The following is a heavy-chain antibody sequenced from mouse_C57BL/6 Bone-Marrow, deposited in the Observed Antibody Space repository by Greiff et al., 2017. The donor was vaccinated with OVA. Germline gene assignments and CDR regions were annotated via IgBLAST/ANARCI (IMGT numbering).Heavy chain of an antibody. CDR2: IDPSDSYT. CDR1: GYTFTSYW. V-gene: IGHV1-69*01. J-gene: IGHJ1*03. CDR3: AREWGPYWYFEV. Sequence: QVQLQQPGAELVMPGASVKLSCKASGYTFTSYWMHWVKQRPGQGLEWIGEIDPSDSYTNYNQKFKGKSTLTVDKSSSTAYMQLSSLTSEDSAVYYCAREWGPYWYFEVWGTGTTVTVSS.